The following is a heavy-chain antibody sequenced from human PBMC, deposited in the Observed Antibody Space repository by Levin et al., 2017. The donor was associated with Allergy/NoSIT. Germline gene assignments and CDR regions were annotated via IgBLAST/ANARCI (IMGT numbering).Heavy chain of an antibody. D-gene: IGHD2-21*02. CDR3: AKMSGDCGGDCLIDY. CDR1: GFTFSSYG. Sequence: PGGSLRLSCAASGFTFSSYGMHWVRQAPGKGLEWVTVISYDGSKKYYADSVKGRFTISRDNSKNALYLQMNSLRAEDTAVYYCAKMSGDCGGDCLIDYWGQGTLVTVSS. V-gene: IGHV3-30*18. J-gene: IGHJ4*02. CDR2: ISYDGSKK.